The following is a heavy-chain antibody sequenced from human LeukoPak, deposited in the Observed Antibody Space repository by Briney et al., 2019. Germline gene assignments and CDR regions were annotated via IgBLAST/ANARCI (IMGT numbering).Heavy chain of an antibody. CDR2: IKQDGSEK. CDR3: ARDLYYFDSSGYYASDL. D-gene: IGHD3-22*01. V-gene: IGHV3-7*01. Sequence: PGGSLRLFCAASGFTFSDYWMRWVRQAPGKGLEWVANIKQDGSEKHYVDSLRGRFTISRDNAKNSLDLQMNSLRAEDTAVYFCARDLYYFDSSGYYASDLWGQGTLVTVSS. CDR1: GFTFSDYW. J-gene: IGHJ5*02.